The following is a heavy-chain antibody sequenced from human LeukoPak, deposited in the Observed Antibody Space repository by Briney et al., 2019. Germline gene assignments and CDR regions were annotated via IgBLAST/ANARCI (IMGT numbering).Heavy chain of an antibody. V-gene: IGHV3-73*01. J-gene: IGHJ4*02. CDR2: IRSKANSYAT. D-gene: IGHD6-19*01. CDR1: RFTFSGSA. CDR3: TRRAVAGSDY. Sequence: PGGSLRLPCAASRFTFSGSAMHWVRQASGKGLEWVGRIRSKANSYATAYAASVKGRFTISRDDSKNTAYLQMNSLKTEDTAVYYCTRRAVAGSDYWGQGTLVTVSS.